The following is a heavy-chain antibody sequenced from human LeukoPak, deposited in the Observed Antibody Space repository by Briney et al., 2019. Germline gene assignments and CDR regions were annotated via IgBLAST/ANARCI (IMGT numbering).Heavy chain of an antibody. Sequence: GGSLRLSCAASGFTFSSYWMSRVRQAPGKGLEWVADIKQDGSEKYYVDSVKGRFTISRDNAKNSLYLQMNSLRVEDTAVYYSARDRKFDYWGQGTLVTVSS. V-gene: IGHV3-7*01. CDR3: ARDRKFDY. J-gene: IGHJ4*02. CDR1: GFTFSSYW. CDR2: IKQDGSEK.